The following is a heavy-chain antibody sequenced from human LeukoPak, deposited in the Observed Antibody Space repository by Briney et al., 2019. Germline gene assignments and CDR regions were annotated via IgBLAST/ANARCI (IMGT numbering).Heavy chain of an antibody. J-gene: IGHJ4*02. D-gene: IGHD3-10*01. CDR3: ARLYGSGSLYYFDY. V-gene: IGHV4-39*07. Sequence: SETLSLTCSVSGGSISTYYWGWIRQPPGKGMEWIGSIYYSGSTYYNPSLKSRVTISVDTSKNQFSLKLSSVTAADTAVYYCARLYGSGSLYYFDYWGQGTLVTVSS. CDR1: GGSISTYY. CDR2: IYYSGST.